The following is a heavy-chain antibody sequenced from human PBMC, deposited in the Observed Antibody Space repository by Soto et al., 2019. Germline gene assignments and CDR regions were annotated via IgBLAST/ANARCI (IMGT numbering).Heavy chain of an antibody. Sequence: SETLSLTCTVSGGSISSSSYYWGWIRQPPGKGLEWIGSIYYSGSTYYNPSLKSRVTISVDPSKNQFSLKLSSVFAADSAVYYCASPRLLPDGDFWSGPKYAFDNWDQGTLVTVSS. J-gene: IGHJ4*02. CDR3: ASPRLLPDGDFWSGPKYAFDN. D-gene: IGHD3-3*01. CDR1: GGSISSSSYY. V-gene: IGHV4-39*01. CDR2: IYYSGST.